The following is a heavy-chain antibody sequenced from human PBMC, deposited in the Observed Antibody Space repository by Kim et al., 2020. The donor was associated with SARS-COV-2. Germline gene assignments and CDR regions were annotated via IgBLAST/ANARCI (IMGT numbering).Heavy chain of an antibody. CDR1: GGTFSSYA. D-gene: IGHD2-2*01. J-gene: IGHJ6*02. CDR2: IIPIFGTA. V-gene: IGHV1-69*13. Sequence: SVKVSCKASGGTFSSYAISWVRQAPGQGLEWMGGIIPIFGTANYAQKFQGRVTITADESTSTAYMELSSLRSEDTAVYYCARGEGVVVPAADYYYYYGMDVWGQGTTVTVSS. CDR3: ARGEGVVVPAADYYYYYGMDV.